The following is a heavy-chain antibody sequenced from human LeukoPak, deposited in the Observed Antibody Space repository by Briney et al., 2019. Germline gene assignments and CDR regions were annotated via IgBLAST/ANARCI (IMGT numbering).Heavy chain of an antibody. V-gene: IGHV3-48*03. D-gene: IGHD3-22*01. J-gene: IGHJ3*02. CDR1: GFTFNDYE. Sequence: TGGSLRLSCAASGFTFNDYEMNWVRQAPGKGLEWVSYISSSGTTIYYADSVKGRFTISRDNAKNSLYLQMNSLRAEDTAVYYRARDEPYYYDSSGYPDAFDIWGQGTMVTVSS. CDR3: ARDEPYYYDSSGYPDAFDI. CDR2: ISSSGTTI.